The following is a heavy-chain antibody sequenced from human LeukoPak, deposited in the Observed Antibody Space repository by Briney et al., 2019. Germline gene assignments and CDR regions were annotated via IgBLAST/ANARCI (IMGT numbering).Heavy chain of an antibody. CDR1: GGSISSYY. Sequence: PSETLSLTCTVSGGSISSYYWSWIRQPPGKGLEWIGYIYSNEATQYKPSLKSRVTIAAETAKNQFSLNRTSVSAADTTRYYCARRNDCDIWGQGTMVTVSS. CDR2: IYSNEAT. V-gene: IGHV4-4*08. CDR3: ARRNDCDI. J-gene: IGHJ3*02.